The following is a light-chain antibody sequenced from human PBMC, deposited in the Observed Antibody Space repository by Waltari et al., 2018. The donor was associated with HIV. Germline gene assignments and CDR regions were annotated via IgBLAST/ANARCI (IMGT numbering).Light chain of an antibody. CDR1: SSDVGGYDF. CDR2: EVS. J-gene: IGLJ2*01. CDR3: SSYAGSNNVV. V-gene: IGLV2-8*01. Sequence: QSALPQPPSASGSPGQSFPISCTGPSSDVGGYDFVSWYQQHPGKAPKVMIYEVSKRPSGVPDRFSGSKSGNTASLTVSGLQAEDEADYYCSSYAGSNNVVFGGGTKLTVL.